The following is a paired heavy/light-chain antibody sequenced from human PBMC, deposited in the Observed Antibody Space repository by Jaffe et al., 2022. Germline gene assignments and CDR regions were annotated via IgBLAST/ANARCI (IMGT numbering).Light chain of an antibody. CDR2: EVS. J-gene: IGLJ2*01. Sequence: QSALTQPPSASGSLGQSVTISCTGTSSDVGGYNFVSWYQQHPGKAPKLMIYEVSRRPSGVPDRFSGSKSGNTASLTVSGLQAEDEADYYCNSYAGTNSVVFGGGTKLTVL. V-gene: IGLV2-8*01. CDR3: NSYAGTNSVV. CDR1: SSDVGGYNF.
Heavy chain of an antibody. CDR2: ININTGHP. CDR3: AREGYCSGGSCYSRGPFDY. J-gene: IGHJ4*02. Sequence: QVQLVQSGSELKKPGASVRVSCKASGYTFTSYVMHWVRQAPGQGLEWMGWININTGHPTYAQGFTGRFVFSLDTSVSTAYLQISSLKAEDTAVYYCAREGYCSGGSCYSRGPFDYWGQGSLVTVSS. CDR1: GYTFTSYV. D-gene: IGHD2-15*01. V-gene: IGHV7-4-1*02.